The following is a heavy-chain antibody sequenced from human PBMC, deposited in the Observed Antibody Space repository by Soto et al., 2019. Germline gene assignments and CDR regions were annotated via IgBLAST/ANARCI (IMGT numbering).Heavy chain of an antibody. CDR3: TRADSDVVILPDVRPLLDL. CDR1: GGTFSNHA. CDR2: INPNGGYT. Sequence: ASVKVSCKASGGTFSNHATSWVRQAPGQGLEWMGVINPNGGYTRHAQKFQGRVIMTRDTSSKIVYMELSGLTSEDTAMYYCTRADSDVVILPDVRPLLDLWGQGALVTVSS. D-gene: IGHD2-21*02. V-gene: IGHV1-46*01. J-gene: IGHJ4*02.